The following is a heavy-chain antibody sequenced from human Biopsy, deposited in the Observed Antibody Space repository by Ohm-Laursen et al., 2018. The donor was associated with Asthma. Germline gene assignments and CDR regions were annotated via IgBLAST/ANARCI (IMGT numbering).Heavy chain of an antibody. V-gene: IGHV4-4*02. CDR1: GDSISSNSW. J-gene: IGHJ2*01. CDR3: ARAIGTGDWYFDV. D-gene: IGHD1-1*01. Sequence: SDTLSLTCAVSGDSISSNSWWTWVRQSPGRGLEWIGEIYYSGSTNYHPSLKGRVTISVAKSKNQFSLRLTSETAADTAVYYCARAIGTGDWYFDVWGRGTLVTVSS. CDR2: IYYSGST.